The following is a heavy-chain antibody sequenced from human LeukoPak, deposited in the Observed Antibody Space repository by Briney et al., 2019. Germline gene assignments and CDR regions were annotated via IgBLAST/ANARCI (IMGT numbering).Heavy chain of an antibody. Sequence: GGSLRLSCVASGFTFSSYEMNWVRQAPGKGLEWVSYISGSGSTIYYADSVKGRFTISRDNAKNSLYLQMNSLRAEDTAVYYCARVQAPTYDSSGYYSYWGQGTLVTVSS. CDR2: ISGSGSTI. V-gene: IGHV3-48*03. CDR3: ARVQAPTYDSSGYYSY. J-gene: IGHJ4*02. D-gene: IGHD3-22*01. CDR1: GFTFSSYE.